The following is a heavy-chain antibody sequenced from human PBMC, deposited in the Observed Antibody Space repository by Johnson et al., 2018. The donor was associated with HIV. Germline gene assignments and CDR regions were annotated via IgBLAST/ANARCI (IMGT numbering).Heavy chain of an antibody. CDR1: GFAFSNYG. D-gene: IGHD1-26*01. J-gene: IGHJ3*02. Sequence: QVQLVESGGGVVQPGRSLRLSCAASGFAFSNYGMHWVRQAPGKGLEWVAVISFDGSHKYYADSVKGRFTISRDNSKNTLYLQMNSLRAEDTAVYYCAKSGFSGSYQGAYDIWGQGTMVTVSS. CDR3: AKSGFSGSYQGAYDI. CDR2: ISFDGSHK. V-gene: IGHV3-30*18.